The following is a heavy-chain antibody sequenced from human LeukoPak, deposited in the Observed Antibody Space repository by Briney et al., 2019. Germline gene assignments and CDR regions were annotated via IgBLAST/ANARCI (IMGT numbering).Heavy chain of an antibody. J-gene: IGHJ4*02. CDR1: GYTFTGYY. D-gene: IGHD3-10*01. CDR3: ARVPLSYYGSGSYYKHSADY. Sequence: ASVKVSCKASGYTFTGYYMHWVRQAPGQGLEWMGWIIPNSGGTNTAQKFQGRVTMTRDTSISTAYMELSRLRSDDTAVYYCARVPLSYYGSGSYYKHSADYWGQGTLVTVSS. V-gene: IGHV1-2*02. CDR2: IIPNSGGT.